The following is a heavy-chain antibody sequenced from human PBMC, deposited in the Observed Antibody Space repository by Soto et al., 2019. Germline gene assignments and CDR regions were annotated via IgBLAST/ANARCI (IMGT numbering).Heavy chain of an antibody. D-gene: IGHD2-2*01. CDR2: TYYRSKWYN. V-gene: IGHV6-1*01. CDR3: ARDHDIVVVPAPGGNYFDY. CDR1: GDSVSSNSAA. J-gene: IGHJ4*02. Sequence: SQTLSLTCTISGDSVSSNSAAWNWIRQSPSRGLEWLGRTYYRSKWYNDYAVSVKSRITINPDTSKNQFSLQLNSVTPEDTAVYYCARDHDIVVVPAPGGNYFDYWGQGTLVTVSS.